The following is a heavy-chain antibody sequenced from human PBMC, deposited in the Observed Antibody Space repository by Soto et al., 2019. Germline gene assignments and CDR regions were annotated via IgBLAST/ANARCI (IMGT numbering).Heavy chain of an antibody. V-gene: IGHV3-15*01. CDR2: IKSKSDGGTT. J-gene: IGHJ4*02. CDR3: TTDSEISYGSGSCFDS. D-gene: IGHD3-10*01. CDR1: GFSFNNAW. Sequence: GGSLRLSCAASGFSFNNAWMSWVRQAPGKGLEWVGRIKSKSDGGTTDYAAPVKGRFTISRDDSENTLYLQMNRLKIEDTAIYYCTTDSEISYGSGSCFDSWGQGTLVTVSS.